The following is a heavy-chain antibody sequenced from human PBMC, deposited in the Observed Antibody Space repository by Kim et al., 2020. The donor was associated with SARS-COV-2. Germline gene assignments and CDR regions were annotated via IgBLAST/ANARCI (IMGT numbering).Heavy chain of an antibody. CDR3: ARQQFSWRDLYGSGWYPNWFDS. J-gene: IGHJ5*01. V-gene: IGHV4-39*01. D-gene: IGHD6-19*01. Sequence: SETLSLTCNVSLGSISSTTYYWAWIRQPPGKGLEWIGNIYHSGTTNNNPSLKSRVTISIDMSKNQFSLKLSSVTAADAAVYYCARQQFSWRDLYGSGWYPNWFDSWGPGTLVTVSS. CDR2: IYHSGTT. CDR1: LGSISSTTYY.